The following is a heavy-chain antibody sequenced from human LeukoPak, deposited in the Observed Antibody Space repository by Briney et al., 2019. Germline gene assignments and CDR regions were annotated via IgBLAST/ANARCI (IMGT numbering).Heavy chain of an antibody. CDR1: GFTFSSYA. CDR3: ARATGDPYAFDI. CDR2: ISYDGSNK. J-gene: IGHJ3*02. D-gene: IGHD7-27*01. V-gene: IGHV3-30*04. Sequence: PGVSLRLSCAASGFTFSSYAMHWVRQAPGKGLEWVAVISYDGSNKYYAGSVKGRFTISRDNSKNTLYLQMNSLRAEDTAVYYCARATGDPYAFDIWGQGTMVTVSS.